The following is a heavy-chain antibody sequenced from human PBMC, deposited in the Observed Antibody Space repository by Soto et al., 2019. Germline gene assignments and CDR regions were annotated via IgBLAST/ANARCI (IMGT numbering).Heavy chain of an antibody. CDR1: MDSVSNNRAT. Sequence: SQTLSLTCAISMDSVSNNRATWNWIRQSPSGGLEWLGRTYYRSKWISDYAMSVKGRISINPDTSKNLVSLHLNFVTPEDTAVYYCARNPPASTSGFDFWGQGTPVTVSS. V-gene: IGHV6-1*01. CDR2: TYYRSKWIS. J-gene: IGHJ4*02. D-gene: IGHD1-26*01. CDR3: ARNPPASTSGFDF.